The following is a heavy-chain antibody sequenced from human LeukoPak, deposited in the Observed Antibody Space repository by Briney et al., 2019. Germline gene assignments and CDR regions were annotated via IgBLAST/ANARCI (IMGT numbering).Heavy chain of an antibody. V-gene: IGHV1-3*01. J-gene: IGHJ4*02. CDR2: IHADIGNT. CDR1: GGTFSSYA. Sequence: GASVKVSCKASGGTFSSYAISWVRQAPGQRLEWMGWIHADIGNTKYSQNFQGRVTITRDTSANTAYMELSNLRSEDTAVYFCARVGGGYGYYWGQGTLVTVSS. CDR3: ARVGGGYGYY. D-gene: IGHD5-18*01.